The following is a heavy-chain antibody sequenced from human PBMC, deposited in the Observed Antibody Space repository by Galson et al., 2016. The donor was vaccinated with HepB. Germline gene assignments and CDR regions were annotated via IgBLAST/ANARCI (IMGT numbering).Heavy chain of an antibody. Sequence: SLRLSCAASGFTLSNYALSWVRQAPGKGLDWVSAISASADSAYYADSVNGRFTISRDNSKQMLYLQMNNLRVEDTAIYYFVKSPLPGVAVAFPDFWGQGTLVTLSS. CDR1: GFTLSNYA. V-gene: IGHV3-23*01. CDR2: ISASADSA. J-gene: IGHJ4*02. CDR3: VKSPLPGVAVAFPDF. D-gene: IGHD6-19*01.